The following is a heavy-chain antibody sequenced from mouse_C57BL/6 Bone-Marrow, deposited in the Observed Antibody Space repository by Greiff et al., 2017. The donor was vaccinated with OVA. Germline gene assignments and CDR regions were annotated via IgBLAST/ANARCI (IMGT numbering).Heavy chain of an antibody. CDR1: GYTFTDYE. CDR3: SIYDGYYYWYFDV. D-gene: IGHD2-3*01. J-gene: IGHJ1*03. CDR2: IDPETGGT. Sequence: VKLQESGAELVRPGASVTLSCKASGYTFTDYEMHWVKQTPVHGLEWIGAIDPETGGTAYNQKFKGKAILTADKSSSTAYMELRSLTSEDSAVYYCSIYDGYYYWYFDVWGTGTTVTVSS. V-gene: IGHV1-15*01.